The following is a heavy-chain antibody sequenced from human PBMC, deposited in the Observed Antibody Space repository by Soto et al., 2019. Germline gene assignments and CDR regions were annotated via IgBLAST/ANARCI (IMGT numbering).Heavy chain of an antibody. CDR3: ARLLRGVIITPGIGWFDP. Sequence: LGESLKISCKGSGYSFTGYWIGWVRQMPGKGLEWMGIIYPGDSDTRYSPSFQGQVTISADKSISTAYLQWSSLKASDTAMYYCARLLRGVIITPGIGWFDPWGQGTLVTVSS. CDR1: GYSFTGYW. D-gene: IGHD3-10*01. CDR2: IYPGDSDT. V-gene: IGHV5-51*01. J-gene: IGHJ5*02.